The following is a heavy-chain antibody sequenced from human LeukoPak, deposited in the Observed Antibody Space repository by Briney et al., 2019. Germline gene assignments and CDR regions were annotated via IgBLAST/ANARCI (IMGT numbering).Heavy chain of an antibody. V-gene: IGHV4-34*01. CDR3: ASLRGSTRVDY. CDR1: GGSFSGYY. Sequence: SETLSLTCAVYGGSFSGYYWSWIRQPPGKGLEWIGEINHSGSTNYNPSLKSRVTISVDTSKNQFSLKLSSVTAADTAVYYCASLRGSTRVDYWGQGTLVTVSS. J-gene: IGHJ4*02. D-gene: IGHD2-2*01. CDR2: INHSGST.